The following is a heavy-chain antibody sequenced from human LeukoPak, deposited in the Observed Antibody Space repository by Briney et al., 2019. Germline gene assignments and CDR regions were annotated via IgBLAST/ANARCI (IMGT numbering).Heavy chain of an antibody. CDR3: ARDQSGFGGHNNDAFDI. CDR2: VYASGST. D-gene: IGHD3-16*01. J-gene: IGHJ3*02. Sequence: SETLSLTCTVSGGSISNYYWKWIRQPAGKGLEWVARVYASGSTRYNPSFNSRVTMSAETSKNQVSLKMTSVTAADTAVYFCARDQSGFGGHNNDAFDIWGQGTMVTVSS. V-gene: IGHV4-4*07. CDR1: GGSISNYY.